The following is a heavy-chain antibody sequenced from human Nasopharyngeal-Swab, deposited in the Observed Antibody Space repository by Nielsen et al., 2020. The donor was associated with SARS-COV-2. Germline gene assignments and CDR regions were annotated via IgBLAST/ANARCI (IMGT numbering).Heavy chain of an antibody. CDR2: ISSSSSYI. V-gene: IGHV3-21*01. J-gene: IGHJ6*02. Sequence: GGSLRLSCAASGFTFDDYAMNWVRQAPGKGLEWVSSISSSSSYIYYADSVKGRFTISRDNAKNSLYLQMNSLRAEDTAVYYCASETYYYGSGSSVGYYGMDVWGQGTTVTVSS. CDR1: GFTFDDYA. D-gene: IGHD3-10*01. CDR3: ASETYYYGSGSSVGYYGMDV.